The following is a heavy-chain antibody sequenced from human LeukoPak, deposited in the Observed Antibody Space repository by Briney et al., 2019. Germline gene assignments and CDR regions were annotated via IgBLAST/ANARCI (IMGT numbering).Heavy chain of an antibody. CDR2: TSSSSRYT. CDR3: ARDWPPGSGSYPYAFDI. J-gene: IGHJ3*02. CDR1: GFTFSDYY. V-gene: IGHV3-11*06. D-gene: IGHD3-10*01. Sequence: GGSLRLSCAASGFTFSDYYMSCIRQAPGKGREWDSYTSSSSRYTNYADSVKGRFNISRDNAKNSLYLQMNSLRAEDTAVYYCARDWPPGSGSYPYAFDIWGQGTMVTVSS.